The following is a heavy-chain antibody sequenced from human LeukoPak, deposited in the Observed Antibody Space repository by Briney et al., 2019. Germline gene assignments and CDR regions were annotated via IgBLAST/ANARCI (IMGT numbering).Heavy chain of an antibody. Sequence: PSETLSLTCAVYGGSFSGYYWSWIRQPPGKGLEWIGYIYYSGSTNYNPSLKSRVTISVDTSKNQFSLKLSSVTAADTAVYYCASSHSSSWPNFDYWGQGTLVTVSS. V-gene: IGHV4-59*01. J-gene: IGHJ4*02. CDR2: IYYSGST. CDR1: GGSFSGYY. CDR3: ASSHSSSWPNFDY. D-gene: IGHD6-13*01.